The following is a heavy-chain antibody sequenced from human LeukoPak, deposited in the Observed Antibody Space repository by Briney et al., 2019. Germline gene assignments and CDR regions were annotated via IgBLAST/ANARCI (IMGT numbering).Heavy chain of an antibody. CDR3: CSTMVRGVTSAHY. V-gene: IGHV4-30-4*03. Sequence: PSETLSLTCSVSGDSISSPYYYWCWIRQPPGKGLEWIGYIYYSGTTYYNPSLRSRVTISVDTSKNQFSLNLSSVTAADTAVYYCCSTMVRGVTSAHYWGQGTLVTVSS. CDR2: IYYSGTT. D-gene: IGHD3-10*01. J-gene: IGHJ4*02. CDR1: GDSISSPYYY.